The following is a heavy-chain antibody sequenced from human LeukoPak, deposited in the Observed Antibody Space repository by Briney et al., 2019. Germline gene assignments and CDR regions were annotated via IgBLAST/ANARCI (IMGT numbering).Heavy chain of an antibody. D-gene: IGHD4-17*01. J-gene: IGHJ5*02. CDR3: ARGRTVTYVNYRNWFDP. CDR2: ISNSGGT. CDR1: GGSISTTSFY. V-gene: IGHV4-39*01. Sequence: KPSETLSLTCTVSGGSISTTSFYWGWICQPPGKGLEWIGSISNSGGTFYNPSLKSRVTISVDTSKNQFSLKLSSVTAADTAVYYCARGRTVTYVNYRNWFDPWGQGTLVTVSS.